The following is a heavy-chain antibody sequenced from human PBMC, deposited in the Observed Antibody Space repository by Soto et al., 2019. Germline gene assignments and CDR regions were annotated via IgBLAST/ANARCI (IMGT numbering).Heavy chain of an antibody. CDR3: ARDPAP. Sequence: QVQLQESGPGLVKPSETLSLTCTVSGGSITRGGYYWSWIRQHPGKGLEWIGYIYNSGTTYYNPSLKRRVTISVDTSKKQFSLKLTSVTAADTAVYYCARDPAPWGQGTLVTVSS. CDR1: GGSITRGGYY. J-gene: IGHJ5*02. CDR2: IYNSGTT. V-gene: IGHV4-31*03.